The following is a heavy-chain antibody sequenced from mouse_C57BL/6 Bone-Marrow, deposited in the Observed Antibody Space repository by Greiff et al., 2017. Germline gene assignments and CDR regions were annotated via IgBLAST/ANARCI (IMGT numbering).Heavy chain of an antibody. CDR2: IDPSDSYT. V-gene: IGHV1-69*01. CDR1: GYTFTSYW. CDR3: ARGHGFAY. J-gene: IGHJ3*01. Sequence: QVQLQQPGAELVMPGASVKLSCKASGYTFTSYWMHWVKQRPGQGLEWIGEIDPSDSYTNYNQKFKGKSTLAVDKSSSTAYMQLSSLTSEDSAVYYCARGHGFAYWGQGTLVTVSA.